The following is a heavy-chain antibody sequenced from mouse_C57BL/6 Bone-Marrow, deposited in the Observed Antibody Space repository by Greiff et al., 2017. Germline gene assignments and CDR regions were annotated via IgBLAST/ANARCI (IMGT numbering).Heavy chain of an antibody. V-gene: IGHV1-9*01. CDR1: GYTFTGYW. CDR3: ARWVY. Sequence: QVQLKQSGAELMKPGASVKLSCKATGYTFTGYWIEWVKPRPGHGLEWIGEIFPGSGSTNYNEKFKGNATFTADTAANTDYLQLSSRTTEDSAIYYWARWVYWGQGTTLTVAS. J-gene: IGHJ2*01. CDR2: IFPGSGST. D-gene: IGHD2-3*01.